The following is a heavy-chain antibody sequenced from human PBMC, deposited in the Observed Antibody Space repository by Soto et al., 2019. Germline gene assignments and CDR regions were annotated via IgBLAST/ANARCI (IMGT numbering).Heavy chain of an antibody. CDR1: GYTFTRYH. V-gene: IGHV1-46*01. Sequence: QVQLLQSGAEVKKPGASVKVSCKASGYTFTRYHVHWVRQAPGQGLEWMGVINTSRGTAAYAQEFMGRASFTTNTSTGTVYMELNSLTSPATAVYYCARDSSYYSGSGSFSTYHFFGMDIWAQGTTVTVSS. D-gene: IGHD3-10*01. CDR3: ARDSSYYSGSGSFSTYHFFGMDI. CDR2: INTSRGTA. J-gene: IGHJ6*02.